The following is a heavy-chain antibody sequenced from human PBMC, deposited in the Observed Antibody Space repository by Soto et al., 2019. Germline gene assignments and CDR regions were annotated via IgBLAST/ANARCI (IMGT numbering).Heavy chain of an antibody. Sequence: PSETLSLTCTVSGGSSSSYYWSWIRQPPGKGLEWIGYIYYSGSTNYNPSLKSRVTISVDTSKNQFSLKLSSVTAADTAVYYCASSNIAAAGFYYYGMDVWGRETTVTVSS. V-gene: IGHV4-59*01. CDR3: ASSNIAAAGFYYYGMDV. CDR2: IYYSGST. CDR1: GGSSSSYY. J-gene: IGHJ6*02. D-gene: IGHD6-13*01.